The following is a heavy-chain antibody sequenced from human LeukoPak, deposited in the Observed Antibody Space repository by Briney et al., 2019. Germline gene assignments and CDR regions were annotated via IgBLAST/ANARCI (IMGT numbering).Heavy chain of an antibody. CDR1: GGSISSGSYY. Sequence: SETLSLTCTVSGGSISSGSYYWRWIRQPAGKGLEWIGRIYTSGSTNYNPSLKSRVTISVDTSKNQFSLKLSSVTAADTAVYYCARTPIDYYMDVWGKGTTVTVSS. CDR2: IYTSGST. D-gene: IGHD5-24*01. J-gene: IGHJ6*03. V-gene: IGHV4-61*02. CDR3: ARTPIDYYMDV.